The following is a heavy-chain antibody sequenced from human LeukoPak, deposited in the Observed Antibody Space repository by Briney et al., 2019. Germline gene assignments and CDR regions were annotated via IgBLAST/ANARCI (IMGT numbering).Heavy chain of an antibody. CDR2: ISGSGGST. CDR3: AKDRTPTITMVRGVPFDY. V-gene: IGHV3-23*01. D-gene: IGHD3-10*01. J-gene: IGHJ4*02. CDR1: GFTFSSYA. Sequence: GGSLRLSCAASGFTFSSYAMSWVRQAPGKGLEWVSAISGSGGSTYYADSVKGRLTISRDNSKNTLYLQMNSLRAEDTAVYYCAKDRTPTITMVRGVPFDYWGQGTLVTVSS.